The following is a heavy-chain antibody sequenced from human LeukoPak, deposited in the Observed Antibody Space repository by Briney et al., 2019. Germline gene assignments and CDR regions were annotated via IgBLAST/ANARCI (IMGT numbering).Heavy chain of an antibody. CDR1: AFTFSSYW. D-gene: IGHD4-17*01. Sequence: QPGGSLRLSCAASAFTFSSYWMHWVRQAPGKGLEWVSRIKGDESSINYADSVEGRFTISRDNAKNTVYLHLNSLRAEDTAVYYCAREGYGDPVDYWGQGTLVTVSS. CDR2: IKGDESSI. V-gene: IGHV3-74*01. CDR3: AREGYGDPVDY. J-gene: IGHJ4*02.